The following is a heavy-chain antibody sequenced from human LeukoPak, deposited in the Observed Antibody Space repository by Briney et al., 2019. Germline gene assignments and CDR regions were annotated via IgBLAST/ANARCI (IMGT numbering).Heavy chain of an antibody. V-gene: IGHV3-48*03. D-gene: IGHD5-18*01. CDR2: ISSSGSTI. CDR1: GFTFSSYE. Sequence: GGSLRLSCAASGFTFSSYEMNWVRQAPGKGLEWVSYISSSGSTIYYADSVKGRFTISRDNAKNSLYLQMNRLRAEDTAVYYCAREANTAMLDYWGQGTLVTVSS. CDR3: AREANTAMLDY. J-gene: IGHJ4*02.